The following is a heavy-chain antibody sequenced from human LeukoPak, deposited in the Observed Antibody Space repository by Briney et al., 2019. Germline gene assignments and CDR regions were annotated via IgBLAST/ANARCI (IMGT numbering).Heavy chain of an antibody. CDR1: GFTFSSYA. D-gene: IGHD4-17*01. J-gene: IGHJ4*02. V-gene: IGHV3-30-3*01. CDR2: ISYDGSNK. Sequence: GGSLRLSCAASGFTFSSYAMHWVRQAPGKGLEWVAVISYDGSNKYYADSVKGRFTISRDNSKNTLYLQMNSLRAEDTAVYYCARDTDFDYWGQGTLVTVSS. CDR3: ARDTDFDY.